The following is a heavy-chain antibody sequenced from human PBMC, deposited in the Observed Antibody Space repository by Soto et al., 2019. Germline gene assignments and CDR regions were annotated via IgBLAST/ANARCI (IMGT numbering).Heavy chain of an antibody. D-gene: IGHD1-1*01. CDR2: IIPIFGTA. CDR3: ARDTTPPGVGGMDV. V-gene: IGHV1-69*13. CDR1: GGTFSSYA. J-gene: IGHJ6*02. Sequence: GASVKVSCKASGGTFSSYAISWVQQAPGQGLEWRGGIIPIFGTANYAQKFQGRVTITADESTSTAYMELSSLRSEDTAVYYCARDTTPPGVGGMDVWGQGTTVTVSS.